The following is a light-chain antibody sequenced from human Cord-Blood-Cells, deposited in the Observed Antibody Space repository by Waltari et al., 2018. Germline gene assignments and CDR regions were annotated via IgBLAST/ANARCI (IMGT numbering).Light chain of an antibody. V-gene: IGLV6-57*01. CDR3: QSYDSSNQGV. CDR1: SGSIASNP. Sequence: NFMLTQPHSVSESPGKTVTISCTRSSGSIASNPVQWYQQRPGSSPTTVIYEDNQRPSGVPDRFSGSIDSSSNSASLTISGLKTEDEADYYCQSYDSSNQGVFGGGTKLTVL. CDR2: EDN. J-gene: IGLJ2*01.